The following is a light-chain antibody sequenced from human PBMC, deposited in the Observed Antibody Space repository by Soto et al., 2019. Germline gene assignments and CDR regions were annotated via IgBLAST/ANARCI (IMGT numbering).Light chain of an antibody. Sequence: DIVMTQSPLSLPVTPGEPASISCRSSQSLLHSNGYNYLDWYLQKPGQSPQLLIYLGSDRASGVPDRFSGSGSDTDFTLKISRVEAEDVGVYYCMQALQIPHTFGQGTRLEIK. V-gene: IGKV2-28*01. J-gene: IGKJ5*01. CDR1: QSLLHSNGYNY. CDR2: LGS. CDR3: MQALQIPHT.